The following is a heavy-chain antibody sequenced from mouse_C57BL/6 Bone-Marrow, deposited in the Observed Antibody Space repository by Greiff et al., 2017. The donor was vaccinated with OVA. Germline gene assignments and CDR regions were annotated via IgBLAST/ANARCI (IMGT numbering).Heavy chain of an antibody. J-gene: IGHJ1*03. V-gene: IGHV1-26*01. D-gene: IGHD1-1*01. CDR1: GYTFTDYY. Sequence: VQLQQSGPELVKPGASVKISCKASGYTFTDYYMNWVKQSHGKSLEWIGDINPNNGGTSYNQKFKGKATLTVDKSSSTAYIELRSLTSEDSAVYYCARPLDYYGSSYWYFAVWGTGTTVTVSA. CDR2: INPNNGGT. CDR3: ARPLDYYGSSYWYFAV.